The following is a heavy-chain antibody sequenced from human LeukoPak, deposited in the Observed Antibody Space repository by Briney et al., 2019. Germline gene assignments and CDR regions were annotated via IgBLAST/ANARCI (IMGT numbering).Heavy chain of an antibody. V-gene: IGHV4-59*01. CDR3: ARGSFYSGWYVDY. Sequence: SETLSLTCTVSGGSIFSYYWSWIRQPPGKGLEWMGYIYYSGSTNYNPSLKSRVTISVDTSKNQFSLKLSSVTAADTAVYYCARGSFYSGWYVDYWDQGTLVTVSS. J-gene: IGHJ4*02. CDR2: IYYSGST. CDR1: GGSIFSYY. D-gene: IGHD6-19*01.